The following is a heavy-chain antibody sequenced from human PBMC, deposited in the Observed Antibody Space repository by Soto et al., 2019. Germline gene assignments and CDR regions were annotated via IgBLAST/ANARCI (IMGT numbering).Heavy chain of an antibody. D-gene: IGHD6-13*01. V-gene: IGHV3-33*06. CDR3: AKFVAAAGIDY. J-gene: IGHJ4*02. CDR2: IWYDGSNK. CDR1: GFTFSSYG. Sequence: GGSLRLSCAASGFTFSSYGMHWVRQAPGKGLEWVAVIWYDGSNKYYADSVKGRFTISRDNSKNTLYLQMNSLRAEDTAVYYCAKFVAAAGIDYWGQGTLVTVSS.